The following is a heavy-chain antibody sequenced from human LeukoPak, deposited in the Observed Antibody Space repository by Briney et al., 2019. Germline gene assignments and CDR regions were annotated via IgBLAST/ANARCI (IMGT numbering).Heavy chain of an antibody. CDR3: ARLPNYYGSGSSHNWFDP. CDR1: GYSISSGYY. CDR2: IYYSGST. V-gene: IGHV4-38-2*02. J-gene: IGHJ5*02. D-gene: IGHD3-10*01. Sequence: PSETLSLTCNVSGYSISSGYYWGWIRQPPGKGLEWIGSIYYSGSTYYNPSLKSRVTISVDTSKNQFSLKLSSVTAADTAVYYCARLPNYYGSGSSHNWFDPWGQGTLVTVSS.